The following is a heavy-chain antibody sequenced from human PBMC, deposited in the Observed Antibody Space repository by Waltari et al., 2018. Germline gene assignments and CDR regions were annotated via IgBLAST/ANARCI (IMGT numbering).Heavy chain of an antibody. Sequence: QVQLQQSGPGLVKPSQTLSLTCAVSGDSLFTTSVAWNWIRQSPSRGLEWLGRTYYRSQWRNEYAISVKGRITVNPDTSKNHFSLPPDSVTPDDTAVYYCARGKFTAFDIWGQGKMVTVSS. J-gene: IGHJ3*02. CDR1: GDSLFTTSVA. CDR2: TYYRSQWRN. CDR3: ARGKFTAFDI. V-gene: IGHV6-1*01.